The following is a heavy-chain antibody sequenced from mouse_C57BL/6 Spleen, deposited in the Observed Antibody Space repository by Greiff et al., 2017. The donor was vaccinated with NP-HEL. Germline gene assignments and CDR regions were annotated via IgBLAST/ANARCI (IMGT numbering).Heavy chain of an antibody. CDR1: GYAFTSSW. CDR2: IYPGDGDT. V-gene: IGHV1-82*01. CDR3: AGTTTVVAKRDFDY. J-gene: IGHJ2*01. D-gene: IGHD1-1*01. Sequence: VQLQESGPELVKPGASVKISCKASGYAFTSSWMNWVKQRPGKGLEWIGRIYPGDGDTNYNGKFKGKATLTVDKSSSTAYMQLSSLTSEDSAVYFYAGTTTVVAKRDFDYWGQGTTLTVSS.